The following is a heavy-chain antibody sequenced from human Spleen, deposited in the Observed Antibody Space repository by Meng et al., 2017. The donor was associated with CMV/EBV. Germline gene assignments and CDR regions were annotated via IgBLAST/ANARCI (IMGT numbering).Heavy chain of an antibody. Sequence: GSLRLSCTVSGGSISSSSYYWGWIRQPPGKGLEWIGSIYYSGSTYYNPSLKSRVTISVDTSKNQFSLKLSSVTAADTAVYYCARGMVVVVAAEDWFDPWGQGTQVTVSS. CDR2: IYYSGST. D-gene: IGHD2-15*01. CDR1: GGSISSSSYY. V-gene: IGHV4-39*07. CDR3: ARGMVVVVAAEDWFDP. J-gene: IGHJ5*02.